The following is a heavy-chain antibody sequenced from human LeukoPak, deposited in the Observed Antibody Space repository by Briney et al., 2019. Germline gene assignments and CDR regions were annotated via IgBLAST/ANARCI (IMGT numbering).Heavy chain of an antibody. CDR2: INPNSGGT. V-gene: IGHV1-2*02. CDR1: GYTFTGYY. CDR3: ARGHGYSSSSDYYFDY. J-gene: IGHJ4*02. D-gene: IGHD6-6*01. Sequence: AASVKVSCKASGYTFTGYYMHWVRQAPGQGLEWMGWINPNSGGTNYAQKFQGRVTMTRDTSISTAYMELSRLRSDDTAVYYCARGHGYSSSSDYYFDYWGQGTLVTVSS.